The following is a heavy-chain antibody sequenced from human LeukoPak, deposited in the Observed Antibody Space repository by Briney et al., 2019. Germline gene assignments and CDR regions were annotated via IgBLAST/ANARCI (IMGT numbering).Heavy chain of an antibody. CDR3: ARPPHSCSSTSCYSQY. V-gene: IGHV3-30*03. Sequence: PGGSPRLSCAASGFTFSNYGMHWVRQAPGKGLEWVAIISYDGSNKYYADSVKGRFTISRDNSMDTLYLQMNGLRPEDTAVYYCARPPHSCSSTSCYSQYWGQGTLVSVSS. D-gene: IGHD2-2*01. CDR2: ISYDGSNK. CDR1: GFTFSNYG. J-gene: IGHJ4*02.